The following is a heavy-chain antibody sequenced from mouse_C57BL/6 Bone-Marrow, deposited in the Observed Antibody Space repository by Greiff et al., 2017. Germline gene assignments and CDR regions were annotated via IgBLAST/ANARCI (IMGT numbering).Heavy chain of an antibody. J-gene: IGHJ2*01. CDR2: INPGSGGT. Sequence: QVQLQQSGAELVRPGTSVKVSCKASGYAFTNYLIEWVKQRPGQGLEWIGVINPGSGGTNYNEKFKGKATLTADKSSSTAYMQLSSLSSEDSAVYFCARSSGCFYGSTDYWGQGTTLTVSS. CDR3: ARSSGCFYGSTDY. CDR1: GYAFTNYL. D-gene: IGHD1-1*01. V-gene: IGHV1-54*01.